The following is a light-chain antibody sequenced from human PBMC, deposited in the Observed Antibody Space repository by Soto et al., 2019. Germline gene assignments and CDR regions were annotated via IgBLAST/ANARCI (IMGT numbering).Light chain of an antibody. Sequence: QSALTQPASVSGSPGQSSTISCTGTSSDVGGYNYVSWYQQHPGKAPKLMIYDVSNRPSGVSNHFSGSKSGNTASLTISGLQAEDEADYYCSSYTSSSTLYVFGTGTKVTVL. J-gene: IGLJ1*01. CDR2: DVS. CDR1: SSDVGGYNY. CDR3: SSYTSSSTLYV. V-gene: IGLV2-14*01.